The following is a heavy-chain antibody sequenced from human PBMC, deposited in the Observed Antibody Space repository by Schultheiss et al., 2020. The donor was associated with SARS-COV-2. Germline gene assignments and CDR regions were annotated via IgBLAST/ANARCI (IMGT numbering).Heavy chain of an antibody. CDR1: GFTFSSYS. CDR3: ARLSSGRAVGSKDIVATIGGCYYFDY. Sequence: GGSLRLSCAASGFTFSSYSMNWVRQAPGKGLEWVSYISSSSSYTNYADSVKGRFTISRDNAKNSLYLQMNSLRAEDTAVYYCARLSSGRAVGSKDIVATIGGCYYFDYWGQGTLVTVSS. V-gene: IGHV3-21*05. D-gene: IGHD5-12*01. J-gene: IGHJ4*02. CDR2: ISSSSSYT.